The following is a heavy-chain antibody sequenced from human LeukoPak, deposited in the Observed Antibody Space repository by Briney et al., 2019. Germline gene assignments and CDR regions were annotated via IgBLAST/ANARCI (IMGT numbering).Heavy chain of an antibody. CDR3: ARLNYDTLTGHLRWAFDI. CDR2: IYYSGST. Sequence: PSETLSLTCTVSGGSISSYYWSWIRQPPGKGLEWIGYIYYSGSTNYNPSLKSRVTISVDTSKNQFSLKLSSVTAADTDVYYCARLNYDTLTGHLRWAFDIWGQGTMVTVSS. V-gene: IGHV4-59*08. CDR1: GGSISSYY. J-gene: IGHJ3*02. D-gene: IGHD3-9*01.